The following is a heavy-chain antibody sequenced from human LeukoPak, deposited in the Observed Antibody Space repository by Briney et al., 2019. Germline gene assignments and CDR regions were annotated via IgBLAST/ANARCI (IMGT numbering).Heavy chain of an antibody. Sequence: ASVKVSCKASGYTFTSYAMNWVRQAPGQGLEWMGWINTHTGNPTYAQGFTGRFVFSLDTSVSTAYLQISSLKAEDTAVYYCARGEYCGGDCYDWFDPWGQGTLVTVSS. CDR3: ARGEYCGGDCYDWFDP. V-gene: IGHV7-4-1*02. CDR1: GYTFTSYA. CDR2: INTHTGNP. D-gene: IGHD2-21*02. J-gene: IGHJ5*02.